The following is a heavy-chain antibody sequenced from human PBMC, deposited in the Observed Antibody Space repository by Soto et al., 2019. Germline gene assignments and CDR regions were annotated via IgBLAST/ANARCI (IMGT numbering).Heavy chain of an antibody. Sequence: QLQLQQSGPGLVKPSETLSLTCTVSGVSISNPYYYWGWIRQTPGKGLEWIGSIHYSGSTFYNPSLRSRVTISLVTSRNQFSVGLTAVSVADTAVYYCARRQSSDTVQAPAAIYADDGFDFWGQGTMVTVSS. J-gene: IGHJ3*01. CDR3: ARRQSSDTVQAPAAIYADDGFDF. CDR2: IHYSGST. D-gene: IGHD2-2*01. V-gene: IGHV4-39*01. CDR1: GVSISNPYYY.